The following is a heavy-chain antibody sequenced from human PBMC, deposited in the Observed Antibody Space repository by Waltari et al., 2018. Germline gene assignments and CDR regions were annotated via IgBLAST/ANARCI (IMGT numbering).Heavy chain of an antibody. J-gene: IGHJ4*02. CDR1: GGTLSSYA. CDR3: ARDHCRAAGGGSCPDY. Sequence: QVQLVQSGAEVKKPGSSVKVSCKASGGTLSSYAISWVRQAPGQGLGTANYAQKFQGRVTITADESTSTAYMELSSLRSEDTAVYYCARDHCRAAGGGSCPDYWGQGTLVTVSS. D-gene: IGHD6-13*01. CDR2: TA. V-gene: IGHV1-69*11.